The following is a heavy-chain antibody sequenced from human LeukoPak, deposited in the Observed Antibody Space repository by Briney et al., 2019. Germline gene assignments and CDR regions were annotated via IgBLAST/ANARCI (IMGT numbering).Heavy chain of an antibody. D-gene: IGHD3-16*01. V-gene: IGHV3-33*01. J-gene: IGHJ4*02. CDR1: GFTFSSYG. Sequence: PGGSLRLSCAASGFTFSSYGMHWVRQAPGKGLEWVAVIWYDGSNKYYADSVKGRFTISRDNSKNTLYLQMNSLRAEDTAVYYCAREGWGKGFDYWGQGTLVTVSS. CDR3: AREGWGKGFDY. CDR2: IWYDGSNK.